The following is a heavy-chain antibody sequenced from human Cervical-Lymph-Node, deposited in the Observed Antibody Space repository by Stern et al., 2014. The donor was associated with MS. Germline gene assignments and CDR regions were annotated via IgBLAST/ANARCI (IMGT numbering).Heavy chain of an antibody. D-gene: IGHD2-21*02. V-gene: IGHV3-9*01. CDR1: GFTFDDYA. CDR3: AREGALAYCGGDCRYFDL. Sequence: EVQLVQSGGGIIQPGRSLRLSCAASGFTFDDYAINWVRQVPGKGLEWVSGISWNSVILGYADSVKGRFTISRDNAKNSVYLQMNSLRPEDTALYFCAREGALAYCGGDCRYFDLWGRGTLVAVSS. J-gene: IGHJ2*01. CDR2: ISWNSVIL.